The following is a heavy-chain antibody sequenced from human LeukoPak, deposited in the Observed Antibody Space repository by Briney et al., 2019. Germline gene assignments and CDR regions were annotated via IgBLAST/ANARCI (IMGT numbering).Heavy chain of an antibody. CDR1: GFTFSGYT. D-gene: IGHD3-3*01. J-gene: IGHJ5*02. Sequence: AGGSLRLSCAASGFTFSGYTMHWVRQAPGKGLEYVSAISSNGGSTYYANSVKGRFSISRDNSKDTLYLQMGSLRAEDMAVYYCARAYDFWSGYYPLWFDPWGQGTLVTVSS. CDR2: ISSNGGST. V-gene: IGHV3-64*01. CDR3: ARAYDFWSGYYPLWFDP.